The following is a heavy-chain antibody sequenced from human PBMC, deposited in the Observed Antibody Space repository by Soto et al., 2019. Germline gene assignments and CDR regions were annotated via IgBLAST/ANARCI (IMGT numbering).Heavy chain of an antibody. D-gene: IGHD3-22*01. Sequence: SVKVSCKASGGTFSSYAISWVRQAPGQGLEWMGGIIPIFGTANYAQKFQGRVTITADESTSTAYMELSSLRSEDTAVYYCASPSYYYDSSGYYSSFDYWGQGTLVTVSS. CDR3: ASPSYYYDSSGYYSSFDY. CDR1: GGTFSSYA. CDR2: IIPIFGTA. V-gene: IGHV1-69*13. J-gene: IGHJ4*02.